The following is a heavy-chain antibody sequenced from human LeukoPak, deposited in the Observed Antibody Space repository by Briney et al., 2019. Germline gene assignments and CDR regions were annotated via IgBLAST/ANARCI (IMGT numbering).Heavy chain of an antibody. V-gene: IGHV1-24*01. J-gene: IGHJ4*02. Sequence: GASVKVSCKVSGYTLTELSMHWVRQAPGKGLEGMGGFDPEDGETIYAQKFQGRVTMTEDTSTDTAYMELSSLRSEDTAVYYCAMGDSSGYYSFDYWGQGTLVTVSS. CDR1: GYTLTELS. CDR2: FDPEDGET. CDR3: AMGDSSGYYSFDY. D-gene: IGHD3-22*01.